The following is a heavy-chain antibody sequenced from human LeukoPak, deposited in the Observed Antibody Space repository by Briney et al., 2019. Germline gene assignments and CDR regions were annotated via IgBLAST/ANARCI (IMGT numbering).Heavy chain of an antibody. V-gene: IGHV4-34*01. CDR1: GGSFSGYY. Sequence: SETLSLTCAVYGGSFSGYYWSWIPQPPGKGLEWIGEINHSGSTNYNPSLKSRVTISVDTSKNQFSLKLSSVTAADTAVYYCARGRATAMATWGQGTLVTVSS. CDR2: INHSGST. J-gene: IGHJ4*02. D-gene: IGHD5-18*01. CDR3: ARGRATAMAT.